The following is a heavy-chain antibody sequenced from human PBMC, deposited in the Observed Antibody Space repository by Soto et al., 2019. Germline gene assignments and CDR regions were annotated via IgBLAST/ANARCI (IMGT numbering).Heavy chain of an antibody. V-gene: IGHV1-69*06. CDR1: GGTFSSYA. Sequence: QVQLVKSGAAVKKPGSSVKVSCKASGGTFSSYAISWVRPAPGQGLEWMGVIIPIFGTADSAQKFQGRVTSTAAKGTSAGYMELSSLRSEDTAVYYCAGVTIVGDYGMDVWGQGTTVTVS. CDR3: AGVTIVGDYGMDV. D-gene: IGHD2-15*01. J-gene: IGHJ6*02. CDR2: IIPIFGTA.